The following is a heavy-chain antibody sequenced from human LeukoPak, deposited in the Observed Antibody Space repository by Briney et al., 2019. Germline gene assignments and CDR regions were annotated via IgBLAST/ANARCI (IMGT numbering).Heavy chain of an antibody. CDR2: IYHSGST. J-gene: IGHJ3*02. V-gene: IGHV4-4*02. CDR3: ARVGYCGGDCYSRAGAFDI. CDR1: GGSISSSNW. D-gene: IGHD2-21*02. Sequence: SETLSLTCAVSGGSISSSNWWSWVRQPPGKGLEWIGEIYHSGSTNYNPSLKSRVTISVDKSKNQFSLKLSSVTAADTAVYYCARVGYCGGDCYSRAGAFDIWGQGTMVTVSS.